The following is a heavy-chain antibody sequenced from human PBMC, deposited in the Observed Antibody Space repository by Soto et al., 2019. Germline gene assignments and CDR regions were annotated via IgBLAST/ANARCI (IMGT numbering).Heavy chain of an antibody. J-gene: IGHJ6*02. CDR1: GYTFTSYG. V-gene: IGHV1-18*01. D-gene: IGHD6-13*01. CDR2: ISAYNGNT. CDR3: ARLLSIAAAVPLRYYYYGMDV. Sequence: GASVKVSCKSSGYTFTSYGISWVRQAPGQVLGWMGWISAYNGNTNYAQKFQGRVTMTTDTSTSTAYMELRSLRSDDTAVYYCARLLSIAAAVPLRYYYYGMDVWGQGTTVTVSS.